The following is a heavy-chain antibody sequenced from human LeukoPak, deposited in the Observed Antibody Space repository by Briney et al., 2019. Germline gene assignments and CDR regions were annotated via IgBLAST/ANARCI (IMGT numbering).Heavy chain of an antibody. Sequence: GGSLRLSCAASGFTFSSHAMHWVRQAPGKGLEWVAVVSYDGSNKYYADSVKGRFTISRDNSKNTLYLQMNSLRTEDTAVYYCARAAGTLYWGQGTLVTVSS. D-gene: IGHD6-13*01. V-gene: IGHV3-30-3*01. CDR2: VSYDGSNK. J-gene: IGHJ4*02. CDR3: ARAAGTLY. CDR1: GFTFSSHA.